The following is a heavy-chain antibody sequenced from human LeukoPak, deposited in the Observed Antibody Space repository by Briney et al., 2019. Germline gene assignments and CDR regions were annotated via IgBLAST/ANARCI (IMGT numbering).Heavy chain of an antibody. CDR1: GFTFSTYD. J-gene: IGHJ5*02. CDR3: ARGASNGFDP. Sequence: PGGSLRLSCATSGFTFSTYDMHWVRHATGKGLEWVSGIGTVGDTYYLDSVKGRFTISREDAKNPLYLQMNSLRVGDTAVYYCARGASNGFDPWGQGTLVTVSS. CDR2: IGTVGDT. V-gene: IGHV3-13*01.